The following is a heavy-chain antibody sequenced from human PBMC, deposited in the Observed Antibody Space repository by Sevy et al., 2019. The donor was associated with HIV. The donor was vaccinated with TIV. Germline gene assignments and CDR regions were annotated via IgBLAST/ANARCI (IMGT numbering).Heavy chain of an antibody. CDR1: GYTFTSYG. D-gene: IGHD3-22*01. CDR3: ARDYDSSGYYFAFDI. J-gene: IGHJ3*02. CDR2: ISAYNGNT. Sequence: ASVKVSCKASGYTFTSYGISWVRQALGQGLEWMGWISAYNGNTNYAQKLQGRVTMTTDTSTSTAYMELRSLRSDDTAVYYCARDYDSSGYYFAFDIWGQGTMVTVSS. V-gene: IGHV1-18*04.